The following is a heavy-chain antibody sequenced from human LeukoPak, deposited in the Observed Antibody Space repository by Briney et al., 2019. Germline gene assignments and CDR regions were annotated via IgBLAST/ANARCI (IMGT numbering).Heavy chain of an antibody. Sequence: SSVAVSRKTSGDSFSNYTIVWVRQPPGQGLEWMGRIIPILGIANYAQKFQGRVTITADKSTSTAYMELSSLRSEDTAVYYCARDQVSGMDVWGQGTTVTVSS. CDR3: ARDQVSGMDV. CDR1: GDSFSNYT. CDR2: IIPILGIA. J-gene: IGHJ6*02. V-gene: IGHV1-69*04.